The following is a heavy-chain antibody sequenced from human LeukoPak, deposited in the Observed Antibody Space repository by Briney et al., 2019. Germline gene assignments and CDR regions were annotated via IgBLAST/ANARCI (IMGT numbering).Heavy chain of an antibody. J-gene: IGHJ6*02. CDR2: ISGSGGST. V-gene: IGHV3-23*01. CDR3: ASSGNGDYDYYYYGMDV. CDR1: GFTFSSYW. Sequence: GGSLRLSCAASGFTFSSYWMIWVRQAPGKGLEWVSAISGSGGSTYYADSVKGRFTISRDNSKNTLYLQMNSLRAEDTAVYYCASSGNGDYDYYYYGMDVWGQGTTVTVSS. D-gene: IGHD4-17*01.